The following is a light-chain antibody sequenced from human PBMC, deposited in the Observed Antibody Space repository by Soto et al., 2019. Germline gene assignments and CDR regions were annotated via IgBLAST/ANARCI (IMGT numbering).Light chain of an antibody. CDR2: DAS. J-gene: IGKJ4*01. V-gene: IGKV1-13*02. CDR1: QGISSA. Sequence: AIQLTQSPSSLSASVGDRVTITCRASQGISSALAWYQQKPGKAPKLLIYDASSLESGVPSRFSGIGSGTDFTLTISSLPPEDFATYYCQQFNSYPLTFGGGTKVEIK. CDR3: QQFNSYPLT.